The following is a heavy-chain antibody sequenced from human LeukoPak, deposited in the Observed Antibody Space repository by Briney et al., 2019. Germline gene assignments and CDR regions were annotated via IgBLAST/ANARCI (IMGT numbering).Heavy chain of an antibody. J-gene: IGHJ5*02. CDR1: GGSISSSSYY. CDR3: ARARGCSSTSCLNWFDP. V-gene: IGHV4-39*07. CDR2: IYYSGST. D-gene: IGHD2-2*01. Sequence: PSETLSLTCTVSGGSISSSSYYWGWIRQPPGKGLEWIGSIYYSGSTNYNPSLKSRVTMSVDTSKNQFSLKLSSVTAADTAVYYCARARGCSSTSCLNWFDPWGQGTLVTVSS.